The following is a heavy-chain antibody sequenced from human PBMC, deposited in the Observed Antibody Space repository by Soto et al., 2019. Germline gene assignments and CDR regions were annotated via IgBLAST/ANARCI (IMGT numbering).Heavy chain of an antibody. CDR2: IYYSGST. V-gene: IGHV4-59*01. D-gene: IGHD5-18*01. J-gene: IGHJ4*02. Sequence: QVQLQESGPGLVKPSETLSLTCTVSGGSISSYYWSWIRQPPGKGLEWIGYIYYSGSTNYNPSLKSRVTISVDTSKNQFSLKLSSVTAADTVVYYCARDRGGYSYGIDYWGQGTLVTVSS. CDR3: ARDRGGYSYGIDY. CDR1: GGSISSYY.